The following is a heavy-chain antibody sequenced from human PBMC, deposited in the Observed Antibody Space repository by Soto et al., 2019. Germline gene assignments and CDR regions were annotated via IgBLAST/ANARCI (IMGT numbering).Heavy chain of an antibody. Sequence: QVQLVQSGAEVKKPGSSVKVSCKSSGGTFGSYAISWVRQAPGQGLEWMGGVIPIFGTLHYAQKFHGRVTITADIPTSTAYLELSSLKSADTALYYCLKSRGTISIQEEDANWGQGTLVSVSS. CDR2: VIPIFGTL. D-gene: IGHD3-10*01. CDR3: LKSRGTISIQEEDAN. J-gene: IGHJ4*02. V-gene: IGHV1-69*06. CDR1: GGTFGSYA.